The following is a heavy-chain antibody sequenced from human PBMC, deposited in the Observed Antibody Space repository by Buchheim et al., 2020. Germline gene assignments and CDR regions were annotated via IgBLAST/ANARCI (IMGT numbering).Heavy chain of an antibody. D-gene: IGHD3-10*01. CDR1: GGTFSSYA. CDR2: IIPIFGTA. V-gene: IGHV1-69*01. CDR3: ARGLGITMVRGVITHWFDP. J-gene: IGHJ5*02. Sequence: QVQLVQSGAEVKKPGSSVKVSCKASGGTFSSYAISWVRQAPGQGLEWMGGIIPIFGTANYAQKFQGRVTITADESTRTAYTELSSLRSEDTAVYYCARGLGITMVRGVITHWFDPWGQGTL.